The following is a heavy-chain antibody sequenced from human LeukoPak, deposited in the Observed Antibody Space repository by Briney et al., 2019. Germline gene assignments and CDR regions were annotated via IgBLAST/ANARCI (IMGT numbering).Heavy chain of an antibody. Sequence: GGSLRLSCAASGFTVSTNYMSWVRQAPGKGLEWVSVIYSGGSTYYADSVKGRFTISRDNSKNTMYLQMDSLRAEDTAVYYCARDAPGYCTNGVCFTNYSYFYMDVWGKGTTVTVSS. CDR2: IYSGGST. CDR1: GFTVSTNY. J-gene: IGHJ6*03. V-gene: IGHV3-53*01. CDR3: ARDAPGYCTNGVCFTNYSYFYMDV. D-gene: IGHD2-8*01.